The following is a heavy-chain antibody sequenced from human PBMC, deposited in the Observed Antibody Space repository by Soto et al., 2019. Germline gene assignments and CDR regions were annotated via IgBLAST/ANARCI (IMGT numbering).Heavy chain of an antibody. Sequence: ASVKVSCKASGYTFTGYYMHWVRRAPGQGLEWMGWINPNSGGTNYAQKFQGWVTMTRDTSISTAYMELSRLRSDDTAVYYCARDSIAVAGYEFSYYYGMDVWGQGTTVTVSS. J-gene: IGHJ6*02. CDR2: INPNSGGT. CDR1: GYTFTGYY. CDR3: ARDSIAVAGYEFSYYYGMDV. V-gene: IGHV1-2*04. D-gene: IGHD6-19*01.